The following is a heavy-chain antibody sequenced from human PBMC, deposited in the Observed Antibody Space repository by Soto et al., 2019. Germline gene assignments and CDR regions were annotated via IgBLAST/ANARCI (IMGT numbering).Heavy chain of an antibody. CDR3: ARHLCSGGSCYLSGFDC. V-gene: IGHV1-18*01. J-gene: IGHJ4*02. CDR1: GYTFTSYG. D-gene: IGHD2-15*01. CDR2: ISAYNGNT. Sequence: ASVKVSCKASGYTFTSYGISWVRQAPGQVLEWMGWISAYNGNTNYAQKLQGRVTMTTDTSTSTAYMELRSLRSDDTAVYYCARHLCSGGSCYLSGFDCWGQGTLVTVSS.